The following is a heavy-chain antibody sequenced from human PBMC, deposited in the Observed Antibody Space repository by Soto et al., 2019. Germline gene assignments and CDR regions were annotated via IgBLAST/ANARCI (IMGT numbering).Heavy chain of an antibody. J-gene: IGHJ3*02. V-gene: IGHV4-59*01. CDR2: IYYSGST. D-gene: IGHD1-26*01. Sequence: PSETLSLTCTVSGGSISSYYWRWIRQPPGKGLEYIGYIYYSGSTNYNPSLKSRVTISVDTSKNQFSLKLSSVTAADTAVYYCARDLGSAAFDIWGQGTMVTVSS. CDR3: ARDLGSAAFDI. CDR1: GGSISSYY.